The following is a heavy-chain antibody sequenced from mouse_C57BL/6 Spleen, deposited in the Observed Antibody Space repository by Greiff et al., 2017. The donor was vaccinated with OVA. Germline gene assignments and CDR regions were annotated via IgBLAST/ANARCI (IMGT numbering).Heavy chain of an antibody. CDR1: GYTFTSYW. CDR2: INPSSGYT. J-gene: IGHJ2*01. V-gene: IGHV1-7*01. D-gene: IGHD1-1*01. Sequence: QVQLQQSGAELAKPGASVKLSCKASGYTFTSYWMHWVKQRPGQGLEWIGYINPSSGYTKYNQKFKDKATLTADKSSSTAYMQLSSLTYEDSAVYYCASYYYGSSFYFDYWGQGTTLTVSS. CDR3: ASYYYGSSFYFDY.